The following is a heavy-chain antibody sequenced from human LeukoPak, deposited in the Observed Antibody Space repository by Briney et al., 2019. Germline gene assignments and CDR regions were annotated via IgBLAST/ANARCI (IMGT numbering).Heavy chain of an antibody. CDR1: GFTVTNSY. CDR2: IYPAGTT. J-gene: IGHJ5*02. Sequence: GGSLRLSCAASGFTVTNSYMTWVRQAPGKGLDWVSFIYPAGTTSYAGSVKGRFTISRDSSKNTLHLQMNSLRADDTAVYYCAREQAYWFGPWGQGSLVTVSS. CDR3: AREQAYWFGP. D-gene: IGHD2-21*01. V-gene: IGHV3-53*01.